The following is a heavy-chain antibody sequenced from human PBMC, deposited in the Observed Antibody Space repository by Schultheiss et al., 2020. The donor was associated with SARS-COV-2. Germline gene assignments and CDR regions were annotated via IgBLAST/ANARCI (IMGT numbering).Heavy chain of an antibody. CDR3: AREKGYYGILTGLGYYFDY. Sequence: SETLSLTCTVSGGSISSGGYYWSWIRQHPGKGLEWIGEINHSGSINYNPSLKSRVTISVDKSKNQFSLKLSSVTAADTAVYYCAREKGYYGILTGLGYYFDYWGQGALVTVSS. CDR2: INHSGSI. V-gene: IGHV4-61*08. CDR1: GGSISSGGYY. D-gene: IGHD3-9*01. J-gene: IGHJ4*02.